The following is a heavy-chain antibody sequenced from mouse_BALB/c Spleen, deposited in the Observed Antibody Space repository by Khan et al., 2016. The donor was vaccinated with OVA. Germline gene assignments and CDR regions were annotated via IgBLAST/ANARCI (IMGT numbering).Heavy chain of an antibody. J-gene: IGHJ2*01. Sequence: EVQLQESGPGLVKPSQSLSITCTVTGYSITSDYALNWIRQLPGNKLEWMGYIRYSGRTSYNPSLKRRISITQDTSRNQFFLQLTYVTNEATATYYCASSVTITTVVATDFDYWGQGTTLTVSS. V-gene: IGHV3-2*02. D-gene: IGHD1-1*01. CDR1: GYSITSDYA. CDR3: ASSVTITTVVATDFDY. CDR2: IRYSGRT.